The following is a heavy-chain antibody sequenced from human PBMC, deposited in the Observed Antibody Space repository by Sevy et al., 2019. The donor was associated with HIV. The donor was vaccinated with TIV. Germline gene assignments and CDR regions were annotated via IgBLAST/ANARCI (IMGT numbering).Heavy chain of an antibody. V-gene: IGHV4-59*01. CDR3: ARADTAMVEVDY. J-gene: IGHJ4*02. CDR2: IYYSGST. CDR1: GGSISSYY. D-gene: IGHD5-18*01. Sequence: SETLSLTCTVSGGSISSYYWSWIRQPPGKGLEWIGYIYYSGSTNYNPSLKSRVTISVDTSKNQLSLKLSSVTAADTAVYYCARADTAMVEVDYWGQGTLVTVSS.